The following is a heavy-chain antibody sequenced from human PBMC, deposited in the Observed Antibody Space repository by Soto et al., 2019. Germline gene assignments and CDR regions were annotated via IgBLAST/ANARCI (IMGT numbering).Heavy chain of an antibody. J-gene: IGHJ4*02. V-gene: IGHV3-48*01. CDR2: ISSSSSTI. CDR3: ARDSHFGSLDY. Sequence: GGSLRLSCAASGFTFSSYSMNWVRQAPGKGLEWVSYISSSSSTIYYADSVKGRFTISRDNAKNSLYLQMNSLRAEDTAVYYCARDSHFGSLDYWGQGTLVTVSS. D-gene: IGHD1-26*01. CDR1: GFTFSSYS.